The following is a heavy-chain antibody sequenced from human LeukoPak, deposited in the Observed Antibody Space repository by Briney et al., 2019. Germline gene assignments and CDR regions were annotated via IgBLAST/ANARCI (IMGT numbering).Heavy chain of an antibody. Sequence: GESLKISCKGSGYSFTSYWIGWVRQMPGKGLEWMGIIYPGDSDTRYSPSFQGQVTISADKSISTAYLQWSSLKATDTAMYYCASSNWGSGYYYYGMDVWGQGTTVTVSS. CDR2: IYPGDSDT. CDR1: GYSFTSYW. CDR3: ASSNWGSGYYYYGMDV. J-gene: IGHJ6*02. V-gene: IGHV5-51*01. D-gene: IGHD7-27*01.